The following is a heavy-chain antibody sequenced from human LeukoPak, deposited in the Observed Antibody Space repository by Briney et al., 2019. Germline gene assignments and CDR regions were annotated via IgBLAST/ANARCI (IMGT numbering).Heavy chain of an antibody. V-gene: IGHV1-2*02. CDR2: INPNTGGP. D-gene: IGHD1-26*01. J-gene: IGHJ4*02. Sequence: ASVKVSCKASGYTVAAYYIHWVRQAPGQGFEWMGWINPNTGGPYYPQKFQGKVTMTWDSSVNTAYMELTSVTSDDTAIYYCARHRNSQTAGAGDYWGQGTLVTVSS. CDR1: GYTVAAYY. CDR3: ARHRNSQTAGAGDY.